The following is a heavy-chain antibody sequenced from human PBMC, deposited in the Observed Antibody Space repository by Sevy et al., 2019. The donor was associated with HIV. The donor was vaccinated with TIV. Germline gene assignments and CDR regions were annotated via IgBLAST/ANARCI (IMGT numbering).Heavy chain of an antibody. CDR1: GFTFGDYC. CDR3: TRWEGAQSIFDY. J-gene: IGHJ4*02. V-gene: IGHV3-49*04. D-gene: IGHD1-26*01. CDR2: LKSDVYGGTV. Sequence: GGSLRLSCTASGFTFGDYCMSWVRQAPGKGLEWVAFLKSDVYGGTVDHAASVRGRFVISRDDSKTIAYLQMNDLKTEETGVYYCTRWEGAQSIFDYWGQGALVTVSS.